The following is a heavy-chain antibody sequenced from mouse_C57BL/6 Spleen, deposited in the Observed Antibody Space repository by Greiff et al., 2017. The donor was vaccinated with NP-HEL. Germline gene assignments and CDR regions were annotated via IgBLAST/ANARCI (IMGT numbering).Heavy chain of an antibody. CDR2: IDPSDSYT. CDR1: GYTFTSYW. J-gene: IGHJ2*01. V-gene: IGHV1-50*01. D-gene: IGHD1-1*01. Sequence: QVQLQQPGAELVKPGASVKLSCKASGYTFTSYWMQWVKQRPGQGLEWIGEIDPSDSYTNYNQKFKGKATLTVDTSSSTAYMQLSSLTSEDSAVYYCARFSSVVEDYWGQGTTLTVSS. CDR3: ARFSSVVEDY.